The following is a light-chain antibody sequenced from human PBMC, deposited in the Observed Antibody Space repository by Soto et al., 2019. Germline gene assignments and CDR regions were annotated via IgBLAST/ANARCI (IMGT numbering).Light chain of an antibody. Sequence: EILLTQSPGTLSVSPEERVTLSCRAGQGVTTDSAWYQQKPGQAPRLLIYGASNRATGIPARFSGSGSGTDFTLTISSLEPEDFAVYYCQQRSNLITFGQGTRLEIK. J-gene: IGKJ5*01. CDR3: QQRSNLIT. CDR1: QGVTTD. V-gene: IGKV3D-11*01. CDR2: GAS.